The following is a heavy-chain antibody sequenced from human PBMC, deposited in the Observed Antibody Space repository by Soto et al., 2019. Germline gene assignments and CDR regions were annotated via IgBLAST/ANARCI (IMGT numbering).Heavy chain of an antibody. J-gene: IGHJ4*02. CDR1: GYTFTSYA. D-gene: IGHD3-22*01. Sequence: ASVKVSCKASGYTFTSYAMHWVRQAPGQRLEWMGWINAGNGNTKYSQKFQGRVTITRDTSASTAYMELSSLRSEDTAVFSCARDKLTMIVVDQAPCFDYWGQGTLVTSPQ. CDR3: ARDKLTMIVVDQAPCFDY. V-gene: IGHV1-3*01. CDR2: INAGNGNT.